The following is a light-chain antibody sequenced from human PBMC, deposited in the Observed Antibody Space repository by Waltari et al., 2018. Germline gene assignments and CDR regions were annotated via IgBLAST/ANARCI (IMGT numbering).Light chain of an antibody. CDR1: SSDFASYNY. CDR2: DAT. Sequence: QSALTQPASVSGSPGQSITISCTGTSSDFASYNYVSWYQQHPGKAPKLVIYDATYWPSGVSVRFSGSKSGNTASLTISGLQPEDEAAYYCSSYSGSITLFGGGTKLSVL. CDR3: SSYSGSITL. J-gene: IGLJ2*01. V-gene: IGLV2-14*03.